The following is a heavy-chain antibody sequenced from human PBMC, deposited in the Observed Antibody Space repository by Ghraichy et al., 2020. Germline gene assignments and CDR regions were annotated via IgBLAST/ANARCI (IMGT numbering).Heavy chain of an antibody. Sequence: ASVKVSCKASGYTFTSYYMHWVRQAPGQGLEWMGIINPSGGSTSYAQKFQGRVTMTRDTSTSTVYMELSSLRSEDTAVYYCASSGLGIAARRGGYYFDYWGQGTLVTVSS. CDR1: GYTFTSYY. J-gene: IGHJ4*02. CDR3: ASSGLGIAARRGGYYFDY. CDR2: INPSGGST. V-gene: IGHV1-46*03. D-gene: IGHD6-6*01.